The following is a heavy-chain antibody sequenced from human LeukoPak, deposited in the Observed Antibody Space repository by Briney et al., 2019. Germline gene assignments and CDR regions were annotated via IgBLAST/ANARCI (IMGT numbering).Heavy chain of an antibody. CDR2: IYSGGST. CDR1: GFTVSSNY. J-gene: IGHJ6*02. V-gene: IGHV3-53*01. Sequence: TGGSLRLSCAASGFTVSSNYMSWVRQAPGKGLEWVSVIYSGGSTYYADSVKGRFTISRDNSKNTLYLQMNSLRAEDTAVYYCARVPYYYGMDVWGQGTTVTVFS. CDR3: ARVPYYYGMDV.